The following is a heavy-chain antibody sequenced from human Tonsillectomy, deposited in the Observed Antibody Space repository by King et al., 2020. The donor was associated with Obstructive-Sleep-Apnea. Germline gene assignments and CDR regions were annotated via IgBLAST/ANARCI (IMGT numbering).Heavy chain of an antibody. CDR2: ISSSSSYI. Sequence: QLVQSGGGLVKPGGSLRLSCAASGFTFSSYSMNWVRQAPGEGLEWVSSISSSSSYIYYADSVKGRFTISRDNAKNSLYLQMNSLRAEDTAVYYCARGNGWDGSGSYEDYWGQGTLVTVSS. D-gene: IGHD3-10*01. CDR3: ARGNGWDGSGSYEDY. J-gene: IGHJ4*02. V-gene: IGHV3-21*01. CDR1: GFTFSSYS.